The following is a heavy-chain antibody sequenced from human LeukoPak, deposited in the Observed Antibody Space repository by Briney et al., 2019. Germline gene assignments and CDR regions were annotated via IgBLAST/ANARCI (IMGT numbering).Heavy chain of an antibody. J-gene: IGHJ3*02. CDR3: ASENYYDLPAAFDI. CDR2: INTNTGNP. D-gene: IGHD3-22*01. CDR1: GYTFSSYA. Sequence: ASVKVSCKASGYTFSSYAMNWVRQSPGQGLEWMGWINTNTGNPTYARGFAGRFVFSLDTSVSTAFLQISSLKAEDTAIYYCASENYYDLPAAFDIWGQGTMVTVSS. V-gene: IGHV7-4-1*02.